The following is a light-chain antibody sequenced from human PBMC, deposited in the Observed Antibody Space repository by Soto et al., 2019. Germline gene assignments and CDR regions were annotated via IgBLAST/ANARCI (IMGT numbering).Light chain of an antibody. J-gene: IGKJ1*01. CDR1: QSISSY. CDR3: QQSYSTPGWT. Sequence: DIQMTQSPSSMSASVGDRVTITCRASQSISSYLNWYQQKPGKAPKLLIYAASRLQSGVPSRFSGSGSGTDFTLTISSLQPEDFATYYCQQSYSTPGWTFGQGTKVEIK. V-gene: IGKV1-39*01. CDR2: AAS.